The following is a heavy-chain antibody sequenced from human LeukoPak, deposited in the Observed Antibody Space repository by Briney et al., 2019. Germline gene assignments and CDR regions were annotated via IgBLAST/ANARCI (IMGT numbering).Heavy chain of an antibody. Sequence: GASVKVSCKASGYTFTGYYMHWVRQAPGQGLEWMGIINPSGGSTSYAQKFQGRVTMTRDMSTSTVYMELSSLRSEDTAVYYCARDHPRTPLEYSSPGVGWYAFDIWGQGTMVTVSS. CDR2: INPSGGST. CDR1: GYTFTGYY. V-gene: IGHV1-46*01. CDR3: ARDHPRTPLEYSSPGVGWYAFDI. D-gene: IGHD6-6*01. J-gene: IGHJ3*02.